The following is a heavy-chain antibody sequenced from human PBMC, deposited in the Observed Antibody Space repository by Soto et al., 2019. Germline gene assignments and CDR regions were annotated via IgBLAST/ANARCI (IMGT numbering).Heavy chain of an antibody. CDR3: ASSPRRGGP. Sequence: PSETLSLTCAVYGGSFSGYYWSWIRQPPVKGLEWIGEINHSGSTNYNPSLKSRVTISVDTSKNQFSLKLSSVTAADTAVYYCASSPRRGGPWGQGTLVTVSS. J-gene: IGHJ5*02. CDR1: GGSFSGYY. V-gene: IGHV4-34*01. D-gene: IGHD3-10*01. CDR2: INHSGST.